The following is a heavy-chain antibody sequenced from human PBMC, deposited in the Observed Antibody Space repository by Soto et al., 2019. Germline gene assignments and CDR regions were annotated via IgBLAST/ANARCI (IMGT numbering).Heavy chain of an antibody. CDR3: ARGRGFGVVIIWFDP. J-gene: IGHJ5*02. D-gene: IGHD3-3*01. V-gene: IGHV4-59*01. CDR2: IYHSGSI. CDR1: GGSISSSY. Sequence: PSETLSLTCTVSGGSISSSYWSWIRQPPGKGLEYIGYIYHSGSINYKPSLKSRVTISLDTSKNHFSLKLSSVTAADTAVYYCARGRGFGVVIIWFDPWGQGTLVTVSS.